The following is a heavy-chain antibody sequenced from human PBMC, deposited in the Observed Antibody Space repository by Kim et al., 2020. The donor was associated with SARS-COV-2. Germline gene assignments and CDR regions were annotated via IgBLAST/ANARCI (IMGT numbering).Heavy chain of an antibody. V-gene: IGHV1-69*02. J-gene: IGHJ6*02. CDR3: ATSLPRGGDGYYYYGMDV. CDR1: GGTFSSYT. D-gene: IGHD3-16*01. CDR2: IIPILGIA. Sequence: SVKVSCKASGGTFSSYTISWVRQAPGQGLEWMGRIIPILGIANYAQKFQGRVTITADKSTSTAYMELSSLRSEDTAVYYCATSLPRGGDGYYYYGMDVWGQGTTVTVSS.